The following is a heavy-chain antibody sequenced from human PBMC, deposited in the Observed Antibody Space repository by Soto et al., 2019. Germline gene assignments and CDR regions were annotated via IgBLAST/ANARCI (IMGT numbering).Heavy chain of an antibody. CDR2: IGYDGSNK. CDR1: GLTLSRFA. V-gene: IGHV3-30-3*01. J-gene: IGHJ6*02. D-gene: IGHD3-10*01. CDR3: ARDPVNYYGSWTYGMDV. Sequence: HPGGSLRLSCAASGLTLSRFAMHWVRQAPGKGLEWVAVIGYDGSNKDYADSVKGRFTISRDNSKNTLYLQMNSLRPEDTAVYYCARDPVNYYGSWTYGMDVWGQGTTVTVSS.